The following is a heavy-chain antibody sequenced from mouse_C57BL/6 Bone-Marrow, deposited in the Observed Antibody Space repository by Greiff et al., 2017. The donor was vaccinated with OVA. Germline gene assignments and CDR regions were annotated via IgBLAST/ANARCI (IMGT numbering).Heavy chain of an antibody. Sequence: VQLQQSGAELVRPGTSVTVSCKASGYAFTNYLIEWVKQRPGQGLEWIGVINPGSGGTNYNEKFKGKATLTADKSSSTAYMQLSSLTSEDSAVYFCARSYPYYAMDYWGQGTSVTVSS. D-gene: IGHD2-10*01. CDR3: ARSYPYYAMDY. J-gene: IGHJ4*01. V-gene: IGHV1-54*01. CDR2: INPGSGGT. CDR1: GYAFTNYL.